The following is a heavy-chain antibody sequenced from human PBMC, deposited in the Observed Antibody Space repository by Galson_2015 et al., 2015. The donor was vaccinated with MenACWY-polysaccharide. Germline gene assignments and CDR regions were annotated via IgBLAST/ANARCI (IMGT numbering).Heavy chain of an antibody. D-gene: IGHD4-23*01. CDR3: ARVYGGNSGVGLFY. CDR2: IIPILGIA. V-gene: IGHV1-69*02. J-gene: IGHJ4*02. Sequence: SVKVSCKASGGTFSSYTISWVRQAPGQGLEWMGRIIPILGIANYAQKFQGRVTITADKSTSTAYMELSSLRSEDTAVYYCARVYGGNSGVGLFYWGQGTLVTVSS. CDR1: GGTFSSYT.